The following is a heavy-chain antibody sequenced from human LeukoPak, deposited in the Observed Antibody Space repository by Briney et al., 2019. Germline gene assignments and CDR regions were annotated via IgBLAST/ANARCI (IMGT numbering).Heavy chain of an antibody. J-gene: IGHJ3*02. D-gene: IGHD5-12*01. V-gene: IGHV1-2*02. CDR3: ARDDIVQNDAFDI. Sequence: ASVEVSCKASGYTFTGYYMHWVRQAPGQGLEWMGWINPNSGGTNYAQKFQGRVTMTRDTSISTAYMELSRLRSDDTAVYYCARDDIVQNDAFDIWGQGTMVTVSS. CDR1: GYTFTGYY. CDR2: INPNSGGT.